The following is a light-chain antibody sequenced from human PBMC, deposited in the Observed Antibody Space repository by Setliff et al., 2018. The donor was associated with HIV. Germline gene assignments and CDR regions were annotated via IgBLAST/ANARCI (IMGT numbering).Light chain of an antibody. CDR1: SSDVGNYNY. J-gene: IGLJ1*01. Sequence: QSALTQPASVSGSPGQSITISCTGISSDVGNYNYVSWYQEHPGKAPKLMTYDVSKRPPGVSNRFSGSKSGNTASLTISGLQAEDEADYHCSSYTGRSTFVFGTGTKVTV. CDR3: SSYTGRSTFV. CDR2: DVS. V-gene: IGLV2-14*01.